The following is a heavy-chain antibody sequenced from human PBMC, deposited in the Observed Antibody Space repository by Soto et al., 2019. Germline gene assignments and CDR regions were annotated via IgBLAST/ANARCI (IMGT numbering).Heavy chain of an antibody. Sequence: GESLKISCKASGYSFSNFWIGWVRQMPEKGLEWMGLIHPGDSESRYGPSFQGQVTISADRSISTAYLQWNSLKASDSAIYYCARGLPGVPKVDHYYLDVWGKGTTVTVSS. CDR3: ARGLPGVPKVDHYYLDV. CDR2: IHPGDSES. CDR1: GYSFSNFW. V-gene: IGHV5-51*01. J-gene: IGHJ6*03. D-gene: IGHD3-10*01.